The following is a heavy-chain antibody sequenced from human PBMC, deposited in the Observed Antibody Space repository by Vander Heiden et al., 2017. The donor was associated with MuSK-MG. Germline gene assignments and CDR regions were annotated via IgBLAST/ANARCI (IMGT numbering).Heavy chain of an antibody. CDR1: GFTFSSYA. V-gene: IGHV3-23*01. CDR2: ISTSGGST. CDR3: AKDVSPTFYFYYGMDV. J-gene: IGHJ6*02. Sequence: EVQLLESGGGLVQPGGSLRLSCAASGFTFSSYAMPWVRQAPGKGLEWVSTISTSGGSTYYADSVKGRFTISRDNSKNTLYLQMNSLRAEDTAVYYCAKDVSPTFYFYYGMDVWGQGTTVTVSS.